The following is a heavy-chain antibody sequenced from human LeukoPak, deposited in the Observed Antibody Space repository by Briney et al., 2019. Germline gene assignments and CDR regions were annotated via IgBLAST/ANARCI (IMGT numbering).Heavy chain of an antibody. Sequence: SETLSLTCTVSGGSISSYYWSWIRQSPGKGLEWIGYKYYSGSDDYNPSLKSRVTISTDTSKNQFSLKMTSVTTADTAVYYCAGGMSWWPWDYWGQGTLVTVSP. D-gene: IGHD2-15*01. V-gene: IGHV4-59*01. CDR2: KYYSGSD. J-gene: IGHJ4*02. CDR1: GGSISSYY. CDR3: AGGMSWWPWDY.